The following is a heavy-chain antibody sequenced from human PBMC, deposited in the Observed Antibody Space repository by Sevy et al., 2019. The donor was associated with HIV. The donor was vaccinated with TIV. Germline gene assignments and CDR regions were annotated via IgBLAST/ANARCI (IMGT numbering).Heavy chain of an antibody. CDR3: AGSAVAVAGENPDY. Sequence: ASVKVSCKASGYTFTSYGISWVRQAPGQGLEWMGWISAYNGNTNYAQKLQGRVTMTTDKSTSKAYMELRTLGSDDTAVYYCAGSAVAVAGENPDYWGQGTLVTVSS. CDR2: ISAYNGNT. CDR1: GYTFTSYG. D-gene: IGHD6-19*01. V-gene: IGHV1-18*01. J-gene: IGHJ4*02.